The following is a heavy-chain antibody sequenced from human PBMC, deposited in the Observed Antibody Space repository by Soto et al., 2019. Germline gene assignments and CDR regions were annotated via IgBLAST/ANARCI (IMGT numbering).Heavy chain of an antibody. CDR1: GHTFATPW. D-gene: IGHD3-9*01. Sequence: ESLKVSCKGYGHTFATPWIAWVRQMPGKGLEWMGIIYPGDSDTRYSPSFQGQVTISADKSFSTAYLQWSSLKASDTAIYFCARLELTGLDNWGQGTPVTVSS. CDR2: IYPGDSDT. J-gene: IGHJ4*02. CDR3: ARLELTGLDN. V-gene: IGHV5-51*01.